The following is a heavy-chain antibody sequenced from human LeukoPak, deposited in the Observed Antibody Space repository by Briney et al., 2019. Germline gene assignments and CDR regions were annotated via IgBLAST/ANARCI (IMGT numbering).Heavy chain of an antibody. CDR2: IYTSGST. V-gene: IGHV4-61*02. CDR1: GGSNSSGSYY. J-gene: IGHJ5*02. D-gene: IGHD4/OR15-4a*01. CDR3: ARGANWFDP. Sequence: SQTLSLTCTVSGGSNSSGSYYWSWIRQPAGKGLEWIGRIYTSGSTNYNPSLKSRVTISVDTSKNQFSLKLSSVTAADTAVYYCARGANWFDPWGQGTLVTVSS.